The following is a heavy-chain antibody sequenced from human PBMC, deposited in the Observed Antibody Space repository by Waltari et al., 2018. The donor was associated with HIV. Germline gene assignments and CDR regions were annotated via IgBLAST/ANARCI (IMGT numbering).Heavy chain of an antibody. Sequence: EVQLVESGGGLVQPGGYLRLSCAASGFTFHTYWMHWLRQVPGKGLVWVLRMNSAGTTRSYADAVKGRFTISRDNAKNTLYVEMNSLRADDTAVYYCASSGVYAHDAFKIWGQGTKVIVSS. CDR3: ASSGVYAHDAFKI. D-gene: IGHD2-15*01. CDR2: MNSAGTTR. CDR1: GFTFHTYW. J-gene: IGHJ3*02. V-gene: IGHV3-74*01.